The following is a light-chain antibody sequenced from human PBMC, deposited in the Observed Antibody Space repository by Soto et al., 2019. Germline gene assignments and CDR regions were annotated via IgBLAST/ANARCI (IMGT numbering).Light chain of an antibody. CDR3: SSYAASNNFYFV. CDR2: EVT. J-gene: IGLJ3*02. CDR1: SSDVCGYNY. V-gene: IGLV2-8*01. Sequence: QSALPQPPSASGSPGQSVTISCTGTSSDVCGYNYVSWYQQYPGRAPKLMIYEVTKRPSGVPDRFSGSKSGNTASLTVSGLQAEDEADYYCSSYAASNNFYFVFGGGTKVTVL.